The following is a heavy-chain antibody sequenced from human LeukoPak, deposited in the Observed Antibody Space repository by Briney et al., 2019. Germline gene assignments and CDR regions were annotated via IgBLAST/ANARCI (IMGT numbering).Heavy chain of an antibody. CDR3: ARAPSSFIMYYFDH. CDR1: GFTFSDYY. Sequence: GGSLSLSCAASGFTFSDYYMSWMRQARGKALEGVSYISSSSSYTHYAHSVKGRFTISRDNAKNSLYLQMNSLRAEDTAVYYCARAPSSFIMYYFDHWGQGTLLTVSS. V-gene: IGHV3-11*06. CDR2: ISSSSSYT. J-gene: IGHJ4*02. D-gene: IGHD1-26*01.